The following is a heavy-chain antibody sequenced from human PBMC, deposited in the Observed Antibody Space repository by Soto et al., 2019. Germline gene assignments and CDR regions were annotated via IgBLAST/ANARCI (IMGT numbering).Heavy chain of an antibody. Sequence: SETLSLTGAVSGGSISSSNWWSWVRQPPGKGLEWIGEIYHSGSTNYNPSLKSRVTISVDKSKNQFSLKLSSVTAADTAVYYCAGVIVATLAGIYYYYGMDVWGQGTTLTFSS. V-gene: IGHV4-4*02. CDR1: GGSISSSNW. CDR2: IYHSGST. D-gene: IGHD5-12*01. CDR3: AGVIVATLAGIYYYYGMDV. J-gene: IGHJ6*02.